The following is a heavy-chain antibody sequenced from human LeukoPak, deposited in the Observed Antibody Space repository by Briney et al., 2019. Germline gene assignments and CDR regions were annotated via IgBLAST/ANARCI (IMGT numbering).Heavy chain of an antibody. CDR3: TTLYYYDSSGWRFSFDYFDY. Sequence: ASVTVSCQVSAYTLTELSMHWVRQAPGKGPECVGGFDPEDGETIYAQKFQVRVTMTVDTSTDTAYMELSSLRSEDTAVYYCTTLYYYDSSGWRFSFDYFDYWGQGTLVTVSS. D-gene: IGHD3-22*01. V-gene: IGHV1-24*01. CDR1: AYTLTELS. CDR2: FDPEDGET. J-gene: IGHJ4*02.